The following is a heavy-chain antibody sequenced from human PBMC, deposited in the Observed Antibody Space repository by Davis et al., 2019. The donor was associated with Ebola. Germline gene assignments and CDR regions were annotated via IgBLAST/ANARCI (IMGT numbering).Heavy chain of an antibody. V-gene: IGHV3-21*01. J-gene: IGHJ5*02. Sequence: GESLKISCAASGFTFSSYSLSWVRQAPGKGLEWVVYIDRSSSHIYYADAVKGRLTISRENAKNTVYLQLNSLRAEDTAVYYCAKDKGVNWGYNWFETWGQGTLVTVSS. CDR2: IDRSSSHI. CDR3: AKDKGVNWGYNWFET. CDR1: GFTFSSYS. D-gene: IGHD7-27*01.